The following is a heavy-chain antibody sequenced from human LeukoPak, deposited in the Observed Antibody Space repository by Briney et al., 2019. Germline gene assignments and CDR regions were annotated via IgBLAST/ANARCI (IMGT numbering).Heavy chain of an antibody. Sequence: PSETLSLTCAVYGGSFSGYYWSWIRRPPGKGLEWIGEINHSGSTNYNPSLKSRVTISVDTSKNQYSLKLSSVTAADTAVYYCARGRSHYYGSGSYYTYWGQGTLVTVSS. CDR2: INHSGST. CDR3: ARGRSHYYGSGSYYTY. V-gene: IGHV4-34*01. CDR1: GGSFSGYY. J-gene: IGHJ4*02. D-gene: IGHD3-10*01.